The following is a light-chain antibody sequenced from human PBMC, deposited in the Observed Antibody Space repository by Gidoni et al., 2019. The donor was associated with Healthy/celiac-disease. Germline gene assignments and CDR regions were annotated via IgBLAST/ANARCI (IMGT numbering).Light chain of an antibody. CDR1: QSLGYSDGNTY. CDR2: KVS. V-gene: IGKV2-30*01. CDR3: MQGTHWPLT. J-gene: IGKJ4*01. Sequence: DVVRTQSPLSLPVTLGQPASISCRSSQSLGYSDGNTYLNWFQQRPGPSPRRLIYKVSNRDSGVPDRFSGSGSGTDFTLKISRVEAEDVGVYYCMQGTHWPLTFGGGTKVEIK.